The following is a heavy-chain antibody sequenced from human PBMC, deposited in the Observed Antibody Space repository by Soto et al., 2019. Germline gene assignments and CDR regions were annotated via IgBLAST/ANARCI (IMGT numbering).Heavy chain of an antibody. V-gene: IGHV1-18*01. Sequence: GASVKVSCKASGGTFSSYAISWVRQAPGQGLEWMGWISLYNGNTNYAQQFQGRVTLTTDTSTSTAYMELRSLRSDDTAMYFCAIYHLELFRFDYWGQGTLVTVSS. CDR1: GGTFSSYA. D-gene: IGHD2-2*01. J-gene: IGHJ4*02. CDR2: ISLYNGNT. CDR3: AIYHLELFRFDY.